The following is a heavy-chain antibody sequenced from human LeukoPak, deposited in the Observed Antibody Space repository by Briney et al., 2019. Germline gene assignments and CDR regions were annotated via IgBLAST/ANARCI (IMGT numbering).Heavy chain of an antibody. J-gene: IGHJ4*02. CDR3: TTAGPITMVRGVIKGDFDY. D-gene: IGHD3-10*01. CDR1: GFTFSNAW. V-gene: IGHV3-15*01. CDR2: IKSKTDGGTT. Sequence: GALRLSCAASGFTFSNAWMSWVRQAPGKGLEWVGRIKSKTDGGTTDYAAPVKGRFTISRDDSKNTLYLQMNSLKTEDTAVYYCTTAGPITMVRGVIKGDFDYWGQGTLVTVSS.